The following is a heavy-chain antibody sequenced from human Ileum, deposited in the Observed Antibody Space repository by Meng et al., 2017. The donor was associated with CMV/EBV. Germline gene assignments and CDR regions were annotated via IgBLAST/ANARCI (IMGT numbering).Heavy chain of an antibody. V-gene: IGHV3-15*07. CDR3: TTYVAGAMVY. CDR2: KKRKKEGEKK. Sequence: RKWGGEGEGKGEEREGGKKRKKEGEKKEKEDKEKGRIKISRDDSENTLSLQMNSMKTEDTAVYYCTTYVAGAMVYWGQGTLVTVSS. D-gene: IGHD3-10*02. J-gene: IGHJ4*02.